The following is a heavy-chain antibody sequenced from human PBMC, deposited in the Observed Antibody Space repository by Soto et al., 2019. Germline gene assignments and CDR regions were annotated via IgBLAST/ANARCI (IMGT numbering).Heavy chain of an antibody. V-gene: IGHV1-69*13. J-gene: IGHJ4*02. CDR2: IIPIFGTA. Sequence: ASVKVSCKASGGTFSSYAISWVRQAPGQGLEWMGGIIPIFGTANYAQKFQGRVTITADESTSTAYMELSSLRSEDTAVYYCARDASDIVVVVAATYFDYWGQGTLVTVSS. CDR1: GGTFSSYA. CDR3: ARDASDIVVVVAATYFDY. D-gene: IGHD2-15*01.